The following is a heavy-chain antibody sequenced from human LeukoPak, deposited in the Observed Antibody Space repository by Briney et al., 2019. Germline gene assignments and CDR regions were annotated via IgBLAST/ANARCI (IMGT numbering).Heavy chain of an antibody. V-gene: IGHV3-74*03. CDR1: GFTFSSYW. D-gene: IGHD1-1*01. CDR2: MNNDGSTT. CDR3: ARGVHPRNAFDI. Sequence: GGSLRLSCAASGFTFSSYWMHWVRQAPGRGLVWVSRMNNDGSTTTYADSVKGRFTISRDNAKNTQYLQMNSLKAEDTAVYYCARGVHPRNAFDIWGQGTMVTVSS. J-gene: IGHJ3*02.